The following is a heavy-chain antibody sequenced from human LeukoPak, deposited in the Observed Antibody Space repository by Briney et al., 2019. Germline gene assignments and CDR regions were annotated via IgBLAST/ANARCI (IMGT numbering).Heavy chain of an antibody. J-gene: IGHJ4*02. D-gene: IGHD6-19*01. V-gene: IGHV3-30*04. CDR2: IIENGSNQ. CDR3: ARVQGGGYRTADY. CDR1: GFTFSNYI. Sequence: GRSLRLSCAASGFTFSNYIMHWVRQAPGKGLDWVAVIIENGSNQYYADSVKGRFTISRDNSKNTLFLQMNSLRGEDTAMYYCARVQGGGYRTADYWGQGTLVTVSS.